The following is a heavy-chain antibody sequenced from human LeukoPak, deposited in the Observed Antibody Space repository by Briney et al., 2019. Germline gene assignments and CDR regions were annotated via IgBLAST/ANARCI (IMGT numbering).Heavy chain of an antibody. CDR3: AKEAGYCSTTTCYVDY. Sequence: GGSLRLSCAASGFTFSTYSMNWVRQAPGKGLEWVSYISSSSSTIYYADSVKGRFTISRDNAKNSLYLQMNSLRAEDTAVYYCAKEAGYCSTTTCYVDYWGQGILVTVSS. D-gene: IGHD2-2*03. CDR1: GFTFSTYS. V-gene: IGHV3-48*01. J-gene: IGHJ4*02. CDR2: ISSSSSTI.